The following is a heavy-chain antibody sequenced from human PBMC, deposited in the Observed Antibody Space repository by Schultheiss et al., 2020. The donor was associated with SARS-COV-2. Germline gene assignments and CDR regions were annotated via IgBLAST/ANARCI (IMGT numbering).Heavy chain of an antibody. CDR1: GVSISSYY. D-gene: IGHD6-13*01. Sequence: SETLSLTCTVSGVSISSYYWSWIRQPPGKGLEWIGYISYSGSTNYNPSLKSRVTISVDTSKNQLSLKLSSVTAADTAVYYCARAFVRSSLKATIAAPAYYYMDVWGKGTTVTVSS. V-gene: IGHV4-59*08. J-gene: IGHJ6*03. CDR2: ISYSGST. CDR3: ARAFVRSSLKATIAAPAYYYMDV.